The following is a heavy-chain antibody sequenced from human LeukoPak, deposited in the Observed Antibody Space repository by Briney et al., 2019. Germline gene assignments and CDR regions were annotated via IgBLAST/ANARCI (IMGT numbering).Heavy chain of an antibody. CDR3: ARSSAYYDFWSGYYNPFDY. V-gene: IGHV1-46*03. J-gene: IGHJ4*02. CDR1: GYTFTSYY. CDR2: INPSGGST. D-gene: IGHD3-3*01. Sequence: ASVKVSCKASGYTFTSYYMHWVRQAPGQGLEWMGIINPSGGSTSYAQKFQGRVTMTRDTSTSTVYMELSSLRPEDTAVYYCARSSAYYDFWSGYYNPFDYWGQGTLVTVSS.